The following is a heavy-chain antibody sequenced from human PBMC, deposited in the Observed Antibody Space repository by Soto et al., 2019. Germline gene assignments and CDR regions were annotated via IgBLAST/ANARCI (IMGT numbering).Heavy chain of an antibody. V-gene: IGHV4-39*01. CDR1: RISIDSSVYY. J-gene: IGHJ4*02. CDR2: FYYSGNI. CDR3: ARRERPRVSYFDSGRCPSFYDN. Sequence: PXETRSLTCTVSRISIDSSVYYWDWIRQSPGKGLEWTGNFYYSGNIDYNPSFQSRVAISADPSKNQTSLRLRSVATSDTAIYYWARRERPRVSYFDSGRCPSFYDNWGRGTPVTVSS. D-gene: IGHD3-10*01.